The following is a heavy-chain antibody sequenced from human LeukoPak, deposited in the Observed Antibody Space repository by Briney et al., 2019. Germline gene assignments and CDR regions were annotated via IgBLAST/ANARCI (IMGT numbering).Heavy chain of an antibody. CDR3: ARGGYSYGYGFDY. CDR1: GGTFSSYA. J-gene: IGHJ4*02. D-gene: IGHD5-18*01. Sequence: GASVKVSCKASGGTFSSYAISWVRQAPEQGLEWMGRIIPIFGTANYAQKFQGRVTITTDESTSTAYMELSSLRSEDTAVYYCARGGYSYGYGFDYWGQGTLVTVSS. V-gene: IGHV1-69*05. CDR2: IIPIFGTA.